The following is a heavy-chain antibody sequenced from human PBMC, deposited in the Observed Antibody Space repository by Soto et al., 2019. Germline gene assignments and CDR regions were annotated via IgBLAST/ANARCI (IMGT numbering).Heavy chain of an antibody. J-gene: IGHJ4*02. V-gene: IGHV1-3*01. Sequence: ASVKVSCKASGYTFTSYAMHWVRQAPGQRLEWMGWINAGNGNTKYSQKFQGRVTITRDTSASTAYMELSSLRSEDTAVYYCARDSEGIAAAGYFDYWGQGTLVTVSS. CDR2: INAGNGNT. CDR1: GYTFTSYA. CDR3: ARDSEGIAAAGYFDY. D-gene: IGHD6-13*01.